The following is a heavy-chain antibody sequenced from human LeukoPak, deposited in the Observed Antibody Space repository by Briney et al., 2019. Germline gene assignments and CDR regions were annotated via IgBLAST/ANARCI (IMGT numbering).Heavy chain of an antibody. Sequence: GGSLRLSCAASGFTFDDYGMTWVRQAPGKGLEWVSFIYSGGSTTYADSVKGRFTISRDNSANMLYLQMNNLRAEDTAVYYCARARSYAFDYWGQGSLVTVSS. J-gene: IGHJ4*02. CDR1: GFTFDDYG. CDR2: IYSGGST. V-gene: IGHV3-66*01. CDR3: ARARSYAFDY.